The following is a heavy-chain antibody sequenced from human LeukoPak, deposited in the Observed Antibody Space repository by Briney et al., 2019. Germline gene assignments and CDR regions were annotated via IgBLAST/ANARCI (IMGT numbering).Heavy chain of an antibody. V-gene: IGHV4-59*01. J-gene: IGHJ6*02. CDR3: ARTRIAAAGYYYYYYGMDV. CDR2: IYYSGST. D-gene: IGHD6-13*01. CDR1: GGSSSSYY. Sequence: SETLSLTCTVSGGSSSSYYWSWIRQPPGKGLEWIGYIYYSGSTNYNPSLKSRVTILVDTSKNQFSLRLSSVTAADTAVYYCARTRIAAAGYYYYYYGMDVWGQGTTVTVSS.